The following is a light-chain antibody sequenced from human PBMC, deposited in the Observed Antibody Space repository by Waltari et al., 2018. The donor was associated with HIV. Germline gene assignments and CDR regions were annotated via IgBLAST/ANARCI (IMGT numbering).Light chain of an antibody. Sequence: QSVLTQPPSVSAAPGQKVTISCSGSSSNIGNNYVSWYQQLPGTAPQLLIYDQNKRRSGIPDRFSGSKPGTSATLGITGLRTGDEADYYCGTWVGSGGAWVFGGGTQLSVL. CDR3: GTWVGSGGAWV. J-gene: IGLJ3*02. V-gene: IGLV1-51*01. CDR1: SSNIGNNY. CDR2: DQN.